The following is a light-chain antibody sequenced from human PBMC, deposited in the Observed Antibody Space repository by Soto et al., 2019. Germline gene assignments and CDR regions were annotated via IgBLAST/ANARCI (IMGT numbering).Light chain of an antibody. Sequence: IVLTQSPGTLSLSPGERATLSCRASQSISSSDLAWYQHRPGQAPRLLIYAASSRATGIPVRFSGSGSGTDFTLSISRLEPEDFAVYYCQQYGSSLWTFGQGTKVDIK. CDR1: QSISSSD. CDR3: QQYGSSLWT. J-gene: IGKJ1*01. CDR2: AAS. V-gene: IGKV3-20*01.